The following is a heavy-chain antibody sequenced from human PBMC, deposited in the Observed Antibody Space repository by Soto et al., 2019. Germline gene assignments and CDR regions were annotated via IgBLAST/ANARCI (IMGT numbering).Heavy chain of an antibody. J-gene: IGHJ4*02. CDR2: ILPIFGTP. Sequence: QVQLVQSGAEVKKPGSSVRVSCKTPGGTFRKNAISWVRQAPGQGLEWMGWILPIFGTPNYAQRFQGRVTITADDSATTSFMELRGLRTDDTAVYFCTWSDTSNGYNQDYYFDYWGQGTRVTVSS. CDR1: GGTFRKNA. CDR3: TWSDTSNGYNQDYYFDY. V-gene: IGHV1-69*01. D-gene: IGHD6-25*01.